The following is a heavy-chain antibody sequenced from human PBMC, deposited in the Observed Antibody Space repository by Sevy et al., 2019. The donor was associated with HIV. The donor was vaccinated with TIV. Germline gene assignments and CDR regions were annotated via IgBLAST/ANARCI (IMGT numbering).Heavy chain of an antibody. J-gene: IGHJ3*02. V-gene: IGHV3-20*01. CDR1: GFTFDDYG. CDR3: ARDYEIAAAGTDGVAAFDI. Sequence: GGSLRLSCAASGFTFDDYGMSWVRQSPGKGLECVSGINWNGGSTGYAASVKGRFTISRDNAKNSLYLQMNSLRAEDTALYHCARDYEIAAAGTDGVAAFDIWGQGTMVTVSS. D-gene: IGHD6-13*01. CDR2: INWNGGST.